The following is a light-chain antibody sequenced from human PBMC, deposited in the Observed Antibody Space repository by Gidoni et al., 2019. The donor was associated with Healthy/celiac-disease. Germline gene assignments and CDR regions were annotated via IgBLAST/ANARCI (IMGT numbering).Light chain of an antibody. J-gene: IGKJ2*01. V-gene: IGKV1-33*01. CDR1: QDISNY. CDR3: QQYDNLPMYT. CDR2: DAS. Sequence: DIKMTQSPSSLSASVGDRVTITCQASQDISNYLNWYQQKPGKAPKLLIYDASNLETGVPSRFSGSGSGTDFTFTISSLQPEDIATYYCQQYDNLPMYTFGQXTKLEIK.